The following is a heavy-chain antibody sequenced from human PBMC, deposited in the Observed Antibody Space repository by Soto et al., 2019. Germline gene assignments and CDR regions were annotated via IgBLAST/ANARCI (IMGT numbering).Heavy chain of an antibody. CDR1: GVSVRSGY. CDR2: ISHSGLR. V-gene: IGHV4-59*02. Sequence: QVQLQESGPGLVKPSETLSLTCIVSGVSVRSGYCTWIRQSPGKGLEWIGYISHSGLRHYMASLQSRLTMSIETSKNQFSLTLTSVTAADMAMYYCATSNDPYPGYYSWGQGTLVTVSS. CDR3: ATSNDPYPGYYS. J-gene: IGHJ5*02. D-gene: IGHD3-9*01.